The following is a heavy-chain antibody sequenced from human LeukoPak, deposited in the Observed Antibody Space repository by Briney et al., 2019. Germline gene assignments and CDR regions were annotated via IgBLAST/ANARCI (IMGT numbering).Heavy chain of an antibody. Sequence: GGSLRLSCAASGFTFSSYGMHWVRQAPGKGLEWVAVIWYDGSNKYYADSVKGRFTISRDNSKNTLYLQMNSLRAEDTAVYYCARAGQLAYYLDYWGQGTLVTVSS. V-gene: IGHV3-33*01. CDR1: GFTFSSYG. D-gene: IGHD6-6*01. CDR2: IWYDGSNK. CDR3: ARAGQLAYYLDY. J-gene: IGHJ4*02.